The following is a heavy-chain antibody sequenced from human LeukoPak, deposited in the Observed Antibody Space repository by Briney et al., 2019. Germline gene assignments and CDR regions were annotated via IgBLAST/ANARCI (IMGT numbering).Heavy chain of an antibody. CDR3: ARRGGSYPWFDP. Sequence: SETLSLTCAVYGGSFSGYYWSWIRQPPGKGLEWIGEINHSGSTNYNPSLKSRVTISVDTSQNQFSLKLSSVTAADTAVYYCARRGGSYPWFDPWGQGTLVTVSS. D-gene: IGHD1-26*01. CDR1: GGSFSGYY. CDR2: INHSGST. V-gene: IGHV4-34*01. J-gene: IGHJ5*02.